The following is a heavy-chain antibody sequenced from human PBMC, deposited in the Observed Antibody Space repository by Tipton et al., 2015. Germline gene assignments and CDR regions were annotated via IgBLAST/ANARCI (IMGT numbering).Heavy chain of an antibody. CDR3: ARDLEHGMDV. V-gene: IGHV4-59*01. Sequence: TLSLTCTVSGGSISSYYWSWIRQPPGKGLEWIGYISYTDGAHYNPALKSRVTISVDTSKNQFSLTLNSVAAADTAVYYCARDLEHGMDVWGQGTTVTVS. CDR1: GGSISSYY. CDR2: ISYTDGA. J-gene: IGHJ6*02.